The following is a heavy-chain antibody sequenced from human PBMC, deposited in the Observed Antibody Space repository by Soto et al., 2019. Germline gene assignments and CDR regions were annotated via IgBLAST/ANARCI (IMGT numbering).Heavy chain of an antibody. D-gene: IGHD3-10*01. J-gene: IGHJ3*02. Sequence: QVQLEQSGAEVKKPGSSVKVSCKASGGTLSDHGVAWLRQAPGQGLEWMGGTIPVFNTAQYAQKFQGRVTVTADKITNKAYMELSSLRSADTDFYFCARGVYGSGNYYTGPSAFNICGQGTMVIVSS. CDR1: GGTLSDHG. CDR2: TIPVFNTA. V-gene: IGHV1-69*06. CDR3: ARGVYGSGNYYTGPSAFNI.